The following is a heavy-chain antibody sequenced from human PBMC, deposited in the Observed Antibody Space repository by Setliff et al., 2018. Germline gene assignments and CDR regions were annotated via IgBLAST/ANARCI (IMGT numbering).Heavy chain of an antibody. CDR2: IKEDGSEK. Sequence: GGSLRLSCAASGFTFSSYWMSWVRQAPGKGLEWVANIKEDGSEKYYVDSVKGRFTISRDSSKNTLYLQMNSLRPEDTAVYYCARTCSGSGCYAGLESWGQGTPVTVSS. V-gene: IGHV3-7*01. CDR1: GFTFSSYW. D-gene: IGHD2-15*01. J-gene: IGHJ4*02. CDR3: ARTCSGSGCYAGLES.